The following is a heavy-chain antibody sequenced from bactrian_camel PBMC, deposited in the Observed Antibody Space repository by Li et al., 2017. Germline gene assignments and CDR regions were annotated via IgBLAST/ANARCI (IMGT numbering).Heavy chain of an antibody. V-gene: IGHV3S1*01. Sequence: HVQLVESGGGSVQAGGSLTLTCTVSAKASGFSLANYHAYWYRPLPGNEFELVSSIAPDGSRWYADSVQGRFTISRNVLPERLSLQMTRLKAEDTAMYYCAAGWLKYYSNEGAVFKEMGAFNYWGQGTQVTVSS. D-gene: IGHD2*01. CDR3: AAGWLKYYSNEGAVFKEMGAFNY. CDR2: IAPDGSR. J-gene: IGHJ4*01. CDR1: GFSLANYH.